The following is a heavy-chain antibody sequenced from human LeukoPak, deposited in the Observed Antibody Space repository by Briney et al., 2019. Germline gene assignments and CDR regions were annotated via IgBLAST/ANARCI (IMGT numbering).Heavy chain of an antibody. CDR1: GGSINNGDYY. V-gene: IGHV4-30-4*01. Sequence: PSETLSLTCTVSGGSINNGDYYWSWIRQPPGKGLEWIGYIYYSGSTYYNPSLKSRVTMSVDTSKKQSSLKLSSVTAADTAIYYCAISITAALGFQYWGQGTLVTVSS. D-gene: IGHD6-13*01. J-gene: IGHJ1*01. CDR2: IYYSGST. CDR3: AISITAALGFQY.